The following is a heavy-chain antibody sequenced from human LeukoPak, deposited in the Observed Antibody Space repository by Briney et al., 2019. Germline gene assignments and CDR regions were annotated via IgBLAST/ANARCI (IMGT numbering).Heavy chain of an antibody. D-gene: IGHD6-19*01. CDR1: GFTFSSYA. Sequence: GASLRLSCAASGFTFSSYAMSWVRQAPGKGLEWVSAISGSGGSTYYADSVKGRFTISRDNSKNTLYLQMNGLRAEDTAVYYCAKAGSSGWYEDWYFQHWGQGTLVTVSS. J-gene: IGHJ1*01. V-gene: IGHV3-23*01. CDR2: ISGSGGST. CDR3: AKAGSSGWYEDWYFQH.